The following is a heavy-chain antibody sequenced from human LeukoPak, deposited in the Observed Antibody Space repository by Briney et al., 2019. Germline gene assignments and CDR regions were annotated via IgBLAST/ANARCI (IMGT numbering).Heavy chain of an antibody. CDR3: ARARFYYYGMDV. V-gene: IGHV4-59*08. CDR2: IYDSGST. D-gene: IGHD6-6*01. CDR1: GGSISSHY. J-gene: IGHJ6*02. Sequence: PSETLSLTCTVSGGSISSHYWSWIRQPPGKGLEWIGYIYDSGSTNYNPSLKSRVTISVDTSKNQFSLKLSSVTAADTAVYYCARARFYYYGMDVWGQGTTVTVSS.